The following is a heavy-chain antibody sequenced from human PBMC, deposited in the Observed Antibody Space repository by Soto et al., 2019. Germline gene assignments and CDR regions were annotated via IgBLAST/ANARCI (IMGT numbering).Heavy chain of an antibody. CDR2: TSNSGNSV. Sequence: QVQLVESGGDLAKPGGSLRLSCAASGFTFNDFFMTWIRQAPGRGPEWVASTSNSGNSVYYADSVKGRFTVSRDNAQNTLTLQMTDLRVDDTAVYYCSRNTFNWFDPWGQGTLVTVSS. CDR1: GFTFNDFF. V-gene: IGHV3-11*01. J-gene: IGHJ5*02. CDR3: SRNTFNWFDP.